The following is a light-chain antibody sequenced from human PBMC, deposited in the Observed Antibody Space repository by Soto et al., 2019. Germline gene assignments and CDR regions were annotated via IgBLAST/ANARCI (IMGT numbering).Light chain of an antibody. V-gene: IGKV3-11*01. J-gene: IGKJ4*01. Sequence: EIVLTQSPGTLSLSPGERATLSCRASQTFSNSFLSWFQQIPGQAPRLLIYDASNRATGIPARFSGSGSGTDFPPSLRRLGPEDFELYYCQQRSNWPPLTFGGGTKVEIK. CDR2: DAS. CDR1: QTFSNSF. CDR3: QQRSNWPPLT.